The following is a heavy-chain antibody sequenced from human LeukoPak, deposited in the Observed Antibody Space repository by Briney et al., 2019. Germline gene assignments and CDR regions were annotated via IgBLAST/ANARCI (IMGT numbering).Heavy chain of an antibody. D-gene: IGHD3-3*01. CDR3: TTDRLLRFLEWLLYSQLIYSHFDY. CDR1: GFTFSSYA. CDR2: ISGSGGST. V-gene: IGHV3-23*01. Sequence: GGSLRLSCAASGFTFSSYAMSWVRQAPGKGLEWVSAISGSGGSTYYADSVKGRFTISRDNSKNTLYLQMNSLKTEDTAVYYCTTDRLLRFLEWLLYSQLIYSHFDYWGQGTLVTVSS. J-gene: IGHJ4*02.